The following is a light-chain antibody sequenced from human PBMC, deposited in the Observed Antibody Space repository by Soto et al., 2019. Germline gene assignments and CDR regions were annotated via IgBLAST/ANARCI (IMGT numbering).Light chain of an antibody. CDR2: DAS. CDR3: QQSYSPPLT. V-gene: IGKV3-11*01. Sequence: EIVLTQSPDTLSLSPGERATLSCRASQSVSGYLGWYQQKPGQAPRLLIYDASNRAYGVPARFRGSGSGTDFTLTISSLQPEDFATYYCQQSYSPPLTFGPGTKVDIK. J-gene: IGKJ3*01. CDR1: QSVSGY.